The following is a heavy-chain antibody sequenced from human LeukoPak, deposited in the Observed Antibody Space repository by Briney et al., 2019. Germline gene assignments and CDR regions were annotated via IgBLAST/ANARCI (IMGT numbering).Heavy chain of an antibody. CDR1: GGSISTATHY. V-gene: IGHV4-39*01. D-gene: IGHD4-23*01. J-gene: IGHJ3*02. CDR3: ANHYDGHAFDI. CDR2: IHYSGST. Sequence: SETLSLTCTVSGGSISTATHYWGWIRQPPGKGLEWIGSIHYSGSTYYNPSLKSRVTISVDTSKNQFSLKLSSVTAAGTAVYYCANHYDGHAFDIWGQGTMVTVSS.